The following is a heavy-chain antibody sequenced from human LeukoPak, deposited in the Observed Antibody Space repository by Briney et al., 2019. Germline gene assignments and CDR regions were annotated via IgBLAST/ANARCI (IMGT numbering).Heavy chain of an antibody. CDR3: ARKGGDGSSWYSVLYYFDY. J-gene: IGHJ4*02. D-gene: IGHD6-13*01. V-gene: IGHV4-34*01. CDR1: GFTFGDYA. Sequence: GSLRLSCTASGFTFGDYAMSWFRQPPGKGLEWIGEINHSGSTNYNPSLKSRVTISVDTSKNQFSLKLSSVTAAGTAVYYCARKGGDGSSWYSVLYYFDYWGQGTLVTVSS. CDR2: INHSGST.